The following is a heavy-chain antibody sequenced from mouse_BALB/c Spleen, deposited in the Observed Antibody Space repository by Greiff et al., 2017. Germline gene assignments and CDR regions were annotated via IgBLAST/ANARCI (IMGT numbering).Heavy chain of an antibody. Sequence: QVQLQQSGAELARPGASVKLSCKASGYTFTSYWMQWVKQRPGQGLEWIGAIYPGDGDTRYTQKFKGKATLTADKSSSTAYMQLSSLASEDSAVYYCARRGYYGKDCFDYWGQGTTLTVSS. V-gene: IGHV1-87*01. D-gene: IGHD1-1*01. J-gene: IGHJ2*01. CDR3: ARRGYYGKDCFDY. CDR2: IYPGDGDT. CDR1: GYTFTSYW.